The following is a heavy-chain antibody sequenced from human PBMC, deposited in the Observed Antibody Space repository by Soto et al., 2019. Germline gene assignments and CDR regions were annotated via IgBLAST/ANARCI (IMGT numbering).Heavy chain of an antibody. CDR3: ARWLDKNWFGP. J-gene: IGHJ5*02. D-gene: IGHD6-19*01. CDR2: IYYSGST. CDR1: GGSISSYY. Sequence: SETLSLTCTVSGGSISSYYWSWIRQPPGKGLEWIGYIYYSGSTNYNPSLKSRVTISVDTSKNQFSLKLSSVTAADTAVYYCARWLDKNWFGPWGQGTLVTVSS. V-gene: IGHV4-59*08.